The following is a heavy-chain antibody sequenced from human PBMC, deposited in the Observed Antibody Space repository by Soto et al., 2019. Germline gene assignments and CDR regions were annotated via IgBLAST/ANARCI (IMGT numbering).Heavy chain of an antibody. Sequence: QVQLVQSGAEEKKPGASVKVSCKASGYTFTGYAVHWVRQAPGQRLEWMGWINAGNGNTKYSQKFQGRVTITRDTSASTAYRELSSLRSEDTAVYYCARAVAVPADFDYWGQGTLVTVSS. D-gene: IGHD6-19*01. J-gene: IGHJ4*02. V-gene: IGHV1-3*05. CDR3: ARAVAVPADFDY. CDR2: INAGNGNT. CDR1: GYTFTGYA.